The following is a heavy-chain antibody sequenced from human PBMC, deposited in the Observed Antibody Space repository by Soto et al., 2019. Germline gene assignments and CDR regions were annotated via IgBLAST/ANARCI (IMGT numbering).Heavy chain of an antibody. CDR3: AKDWVRGVTKKRTFDY. CDR1: GFTFSSYG. Sequence: QVQLVESGGGVVQPGRSLRLSCAASGFTFSSYGMHWVRQAPGKGLEWVAVISYDGSNKYYADSVKGRFTISRDNSKNTLYLQMNSLRGEDTAVYYCAKDWVRGVTKKRTFDYWGQGTLVTVSS. V-gene: IGHV3-30*18. CDR2: ISYDGSNK. D-gene: IGHD3-10*01. J-gene: IGHJ4*02.